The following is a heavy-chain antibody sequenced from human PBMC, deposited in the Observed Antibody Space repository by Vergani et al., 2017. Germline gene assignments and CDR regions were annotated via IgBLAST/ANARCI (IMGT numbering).Heavy chain of an antibody. D-gene: IGHD7-27*01. CDR1: GFSLSTSGMR. Sequence: QVTLKESGPALVKPTQTLTLTCTFSGFSLSTSGMRVSWIRQPPGKALEWLARTDWDDDKFYSTSLKTRLTISKDTSKNQVVLTMTNMDPVDTATYYCARSSNWGSTGFDYWGQGTWVTVSA. V-gene: IGHV2-70*04. CDR3: ARSSNWGSTGFDY. J-gene: IGHJ4*02. CDR2: TDWDDDK.